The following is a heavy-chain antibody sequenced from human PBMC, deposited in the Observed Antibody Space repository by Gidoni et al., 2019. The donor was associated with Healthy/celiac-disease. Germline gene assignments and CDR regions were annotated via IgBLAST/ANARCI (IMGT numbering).Heavy chain of an antibody. CDR2: INHSGST. Sequence: QVQLQQWGAGLLKPSETLSLTCAVYGGSFSGYYWSWLRQPPGKGLEWIGEINHSGSTNYNPSLKSRVTISVDTSKNQFSLKLSSVTAADTAVYYCARGPYCSSTSCYRGLVGYYYGMDVWGKGTTVTVSS. CDR1: GGSFSGYY. V-gene: IGHV4-34*01. CDR3: ARGPYCSSTSCYRGLVGYYYGMDV. J-gene: IGHJ6*04. D-gene: IGHD2-2*02.